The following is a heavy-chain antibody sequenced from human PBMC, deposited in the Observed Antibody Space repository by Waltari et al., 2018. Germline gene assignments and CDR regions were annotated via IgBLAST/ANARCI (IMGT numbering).Heavy chain of an antibody. CDR3: TTATLTGRLENTDY. CDR1: GFPFNPAL. Sequence: VQLMDSGGGLVKPGGSLRLSCATYGFPFNPALMTWVRQAPGRGLEWVGRIKTRNEVESTDYGAHVKGRFTISRDDPRNTVYLQMNRLTTEDSGVYYCTTATLTGRLENTDYWGQGTLVTVSS. J-gene: IGHJ4*02. V-gene: IGHV3-15*01. CDR2: IKTRNEVEST. D-gene: IGHD3-9*01.